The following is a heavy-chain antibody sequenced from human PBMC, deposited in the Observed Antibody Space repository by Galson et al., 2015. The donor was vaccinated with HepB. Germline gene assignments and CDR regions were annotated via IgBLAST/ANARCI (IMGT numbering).Heavy chain of an antibody. Sequence: SLRLSCAASGFTFSSYAMSWVRQAPGKGLEWVSAVSGSGGSTYYADSVKGRFTISRDNSKNTLYLQMNSLRAEDTAVYYCAKDYDYVWGSYRPQGGAFDIWGQGTMDTVSS. CDR2: VSGSGGST. D-gene: IGHD3-16*02. CDR1: GFTFSSYA. J-gene: IGHJ3*02. CDR3: AKDYDYVWGSYRPQGGAFDI. V-gene: IGHV3-23*01.